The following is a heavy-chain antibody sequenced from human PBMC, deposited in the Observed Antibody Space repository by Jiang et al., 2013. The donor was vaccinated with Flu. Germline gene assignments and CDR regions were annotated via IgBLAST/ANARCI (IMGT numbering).Heavy chain of an antibody. Sequence: PGLVKPSETLSLTCTVSGGSISSYYWSWIRQPPGKGLEWIGYIYYTGSTNYSPSLKSRVTISVDTSKNQFSLKLSSVTAADTAVYYCARDDPNWGSFDYWGQGTLVTVSS. J-gene: IGHJ4*02. V-gene: IGHV4-59*01. CDR2: IYYTGST. CDR3: ARDDPNWGSFDY. D-gene: IGHD7-27*01. CDR1: GGSISSYY.